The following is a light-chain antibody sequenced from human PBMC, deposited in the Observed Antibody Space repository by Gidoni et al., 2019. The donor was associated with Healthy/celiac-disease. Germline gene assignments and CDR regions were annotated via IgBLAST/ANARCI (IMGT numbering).Light chain of an antibody. CDR2: WAS. J-gene: IGKJ2*01. V-gene: IGKV4-1*01. CDR3: QQYYSTPPYT. Sequence: DNVMTQSPDSLAVSLGERATINCKSSQSVLYSSNNKNYLDWYQQKPGQPPKLLIYWASTRESGVPDRFSCSGSGTDFTLTISSLQAEYLAVYYCQQYYSTPPYTFGQGTKLEIK. CDR1: QSVLYSSNNKNY.